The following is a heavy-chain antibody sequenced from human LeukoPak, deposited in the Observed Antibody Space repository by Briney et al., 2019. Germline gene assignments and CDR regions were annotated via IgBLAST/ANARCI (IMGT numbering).Heavy chain of an antibody. Sequence: KASETLSLTCTVSGGSISSSSYYWGWIRQPPGKGLEWIGSIYYSGSTYYNPSPKSRVTISVDTSKNQFSLKLSSVTAADTAVYYCARAPVDSSGRRQYYFDYWGQGTLVTVSS. CDR3: ARAPVDSSGRRQYYFDY. CDR2: IYYSGST. CDR1: GGSISSSSYY. V-gene: IGHV4-39*07. J-gene: IGHJ4*02. D-gene: IGHD3-22*01.